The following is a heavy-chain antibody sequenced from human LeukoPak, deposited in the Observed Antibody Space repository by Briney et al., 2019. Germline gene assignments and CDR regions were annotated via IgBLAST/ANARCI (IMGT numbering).Heavy chain of an antibody. CDR2: IKQDGSEK. J-gene: IGHJ6*03. V-gene: IGHV3-7*01. CDR1: GFTFSSYE. CDR3: ARDYRAVRWFGKLTEIYYMDV. Sequence: GGSLRLSCAASGFTFSSYEMNWVRQAPGKGLEWVANIKQDGSEKYYVDSVKGRFTISRDNAKNSLYLQMNSLRAEDTAVYYCARDYRAVRWFGKLTEIYYMDVWGKGTTVTISS. D-gene: IGHD3-10*01.